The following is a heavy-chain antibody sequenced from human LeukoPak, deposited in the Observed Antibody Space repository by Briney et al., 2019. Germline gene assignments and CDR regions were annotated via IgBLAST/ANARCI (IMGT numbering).Heavy chain of an antibody. D-gene: IGHD2-2*01. CDR1: GFTFSTYA. CDR3: AKLACTSTSCYANF. Sequence: QPGGSLRLSCAASGFTFSTYAMTWVRQAPGKGLEWVSGISGSDGSTYYVDPVKGRFTISRDNSKNTLYLQMNSLRAEDTAVYYCAKLACTSTSCYANFWGQGTLVIVSS. J-gene: IGHJ4*02. CDR2: ISGSDGST. V-gene: IGHV3-23*01.